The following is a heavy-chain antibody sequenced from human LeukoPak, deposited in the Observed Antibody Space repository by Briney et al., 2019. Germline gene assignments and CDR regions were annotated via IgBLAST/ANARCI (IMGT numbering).Heavy chain of an antibody. J-gene: IGHJ4*02. CDR1: GFTFNYYA. Sequence: PGGSLRLSCAASGFTFNYYAMXXVRQAPGKGXEWVSGXXDXXXXTXXXDSVXGXFTXSXDNTKNTVYLQMNILRADDTAVYFCARHDSFIPHWGQGTLVTVSS. CDR3: ARHDSFIPH. V-gene: IGHV3-23*01. D-gene: IGHD5-18*01. CDR2: XXDXXXXT.